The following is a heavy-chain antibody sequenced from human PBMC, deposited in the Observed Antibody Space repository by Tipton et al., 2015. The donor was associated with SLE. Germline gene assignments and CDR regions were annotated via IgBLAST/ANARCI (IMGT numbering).Heavy chain of an antibody. CDR3: ARREYYHFWSGPYYFDY. V-gene: IGHV4-59*12. J-gene: IGHJ4*02. CDR1: GASISSYY. D-gene: IGHD3-3*01. CDR2: IYYSGST. Sequence: TLSLTCTVSGASISSYYWSWIRQPPGKGLEWIGYIYYSGSTNYNPSLKSRVTISVDTSKNQFSLRLTSVTAADTAVYYCARREYYHFWSGPYYFDYWGQGTLVTVSS.